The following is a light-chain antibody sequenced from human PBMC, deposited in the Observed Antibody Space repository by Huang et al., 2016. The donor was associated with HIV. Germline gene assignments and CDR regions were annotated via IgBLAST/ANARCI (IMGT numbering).Light chain of an antibody. V-gene: IGKV1-39*01. CDR2: AAS. CDR1: QSISNY. CDR3: QQSYSSYT. Sequence: DIQMTQSPSSLSASVGDRVTITCRASQSISNYLKWYHQKPGKAPKLLIYAASSLKDGVPSRFGGSGSGTDFTLTISSLQSEDFAAYFCQQSYSSYTFGQGTKLEI. J-gene: IGKJ2*01.